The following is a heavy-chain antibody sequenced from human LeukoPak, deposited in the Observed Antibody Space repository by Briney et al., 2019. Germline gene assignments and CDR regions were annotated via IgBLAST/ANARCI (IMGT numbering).Heavy chain of an antibody. V-gene: IGHV4-4*09. Sequence: SETLSLTCTVSGGSISSYYWSWIRQPPGKGLEWIGYVYTSGSTNYNPSLKSRVTMSVDTSKNQFSLKLSSVTAADTAVYYCARAYSSGWYWYFDYWGQGTLVTVSS. CDR1: GGSISSYY. D-gene: IGHD6-19*01. J-gene: IGHJ4*02. CDR2: VYTSGST. CDR3: ARAYSSGWYWYFDY.